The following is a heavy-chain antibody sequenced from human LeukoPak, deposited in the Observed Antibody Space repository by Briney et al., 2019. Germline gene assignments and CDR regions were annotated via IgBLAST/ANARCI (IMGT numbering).Heavy chain of an antibody. D-gene: IGHD2-2*01. CDR1: GGSISSGDYY. Sequence: SQTLSLTCTVSGGSISSGDYYWSWIRQPPGKGLEWIGYIYYSGSTNYNPSLKSRVTISVDTSKNQFSLKLSSVTAADTAVYYCARFCSSTSCRNWFDPWGQGTLVTVSS. J-gene: IGHJ5*02. V-gene: IGHV4-61*08. CDR2: IYYSGST. CDR3: ARFCSSTSCRNWFDP.